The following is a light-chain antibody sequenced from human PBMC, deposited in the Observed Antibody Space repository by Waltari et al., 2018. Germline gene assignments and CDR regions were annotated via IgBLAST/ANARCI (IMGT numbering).Light chain of an antibody. CDR2: SAS. J-gene: IGKJ1*01. CDR1: QSISSY. V-gene: IGKV1-39*01. CDR3: QQGYNTPGT. Sequence: DIQMTQSPSSLSASVGDRVTITCRATQSISSYLNWYQQKPGKAPKIMIYSASNLQSGVPSRFSGSGVVTDFPLTINSLQPEDFATYYCQQGYNTPGTFGQGTKVEI.